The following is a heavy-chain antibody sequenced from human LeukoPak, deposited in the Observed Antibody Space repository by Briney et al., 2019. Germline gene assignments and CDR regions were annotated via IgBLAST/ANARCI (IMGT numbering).Heavy chain of an antibody. D-gene: IGHD3-16*01. J-gene: IGHJ4*02. Sequence: PGGSLRLSCAASGFXVSSNYMSWVRQAPGKGLEWVSVIYSGGSTYYADSVKGRFTISRDNSKNTLYLQMNSLRAEDTAVYYCARDHRGSYFDYWGQGTLVTVSS. V-gene: IGHV3-53*01. CDR3: ARDHRGSYFDY. CDR1: GFXVSSNY. CDR2: IYSGGST.